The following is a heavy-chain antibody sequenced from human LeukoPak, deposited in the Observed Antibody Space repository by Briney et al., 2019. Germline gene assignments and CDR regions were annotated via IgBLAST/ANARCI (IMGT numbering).Heavy chain of an antibody. D-gene: IGHD2-2*01. CDR2: INHSGST. Sequence: SETLSLTCAVYDGSFGGYYWSWIRQPPGMGLEWIGEINHSGSTNYNPSLKSRVTISVDTSKNQFSLKLSSVTAADTAVYYCHGDIVVVPAAPTRSRWFDPWGQGTLVTVSS. V-gene: IGHV4-34*01. CDR3: HGDIVVVPAAPTRSRWFDP. CDR1: DGSFGGYY. J-gene: IGHJ5*02.